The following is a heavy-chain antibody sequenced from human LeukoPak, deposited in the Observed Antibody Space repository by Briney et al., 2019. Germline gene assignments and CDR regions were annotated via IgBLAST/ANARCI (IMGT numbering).Heavy chain of an antibody. CDR2: IYPGDSDT. CDR1: GYTFANYW. V-gene: IGHV5-51*01. CDR3: ARKLGSRGVAAAGYDL. J-gene: IGHJ5*02. D-gene: IGHD6-13*01. Sequence: GESLKISCEGSGYTFANYWIGWVRQMPGKGLEWMGIIYPGDSDTRYSPPFQGQVTISADKSISTAYLQWSSLKASDTAIFYCARKLGSRGVAAAGYDLWGQGTLVTVSS.